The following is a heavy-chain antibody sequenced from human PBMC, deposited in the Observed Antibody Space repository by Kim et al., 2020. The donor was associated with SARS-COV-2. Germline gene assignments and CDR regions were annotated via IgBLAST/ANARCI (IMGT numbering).Heavy chain of an antibody. V-gene: IGHV4-34*01. Sequence: SETLSLTCAVYGGSFSGYYWSWIRQPPGKGLEWIGEINHSGSTNYNPSLKSRVTISVDTSKNQFSLKLISVTAADTAVYYCARGLRRGCFDYWGQGTLVT. CDR1: GGSFSGYY. D-gene: IGHD4-17*01. CDR3: ARGLRRGCFDY. J-gene: IGHJ4*02. CDR2: INHSGST.